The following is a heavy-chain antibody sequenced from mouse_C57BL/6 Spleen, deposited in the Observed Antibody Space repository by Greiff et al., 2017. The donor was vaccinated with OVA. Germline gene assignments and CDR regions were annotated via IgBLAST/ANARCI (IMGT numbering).Heavy chain of an antibody. CDR3: ARRGGYYDYDGGRYFDV. J-gene: IGHJ1*03. D-gene: IGHD2-4*01. Sequence: VQLQQSGPELVKPGASVKISCKASGYSFTGYYLNWVKQSPEKSLEWIGEINPSTGGTTYNQKFKAKATLTVDKSSSTAYMQLKSLTSEDSAVYYCARRGGYYDYDGGRYFDVWGTGTTVTVSS. V-gene: IGHV1-42*01. CDR1: GYSFTGYY. CDR2: INPSTGGT.